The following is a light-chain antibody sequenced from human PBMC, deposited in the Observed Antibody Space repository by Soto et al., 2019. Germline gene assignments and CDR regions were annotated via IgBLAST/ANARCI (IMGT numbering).Light chain of an antibody. Sequence: EIVLTQSPGTLSLSPGERATLSCRASQSVSSSSLAWYQQKPGQAPRLLIYGASSRATGIPDRFSGSGSGTDFTLTISRLEPEDFAVYYCQQYGEAFGGGTKVEIK. CDR3: QQYGEA. V-gene: IGKV3-20*01. J-gene: IGKJ4*01. CDR2: GAS. CDR1: QSVSSSS.